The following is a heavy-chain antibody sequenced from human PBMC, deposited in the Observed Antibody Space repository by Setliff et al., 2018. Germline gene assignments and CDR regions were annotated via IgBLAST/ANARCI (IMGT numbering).Heavy chain of an antibody. CDR3: GRGSFVGATIGYDY. CDR1: GFTFDDYG. Sequence: GGSLRLSCAASGFTFDDYGMSWVRQGPGKGLEWVSGINWNGASTGYADSVKGRFTISRDNAKNTLYLQMNSLRAEDTALYYCGRGSFVGATIGYDYWGQGTLVTVSS. D-gene: IGHD1-26*01. J-gene: IGHJ4*02. V-gene: IGHV3-20*04. CDR2: INWNGAST.